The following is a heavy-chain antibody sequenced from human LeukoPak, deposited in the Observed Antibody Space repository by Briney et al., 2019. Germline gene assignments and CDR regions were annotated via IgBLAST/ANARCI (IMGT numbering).Heavy chain of an antibody. Sequence: SETLSLTCTVSGGSISSYYWTWIRQPPGKGLEWIGYIYYSGSTNYNPSLKSRVTISVDTSKNQFSLKLSSVTAADTAVYYCARGIFSGYYYVTWGQGTLVTVSS. CDR3: ARGIFSGYYYVT. D-gene: IGHD3-22*01. V-gene: IGHV4-59*12. CDR1: GGSISSYY. CDR2: IYYSGST. J-gene: IGHJ5*02.